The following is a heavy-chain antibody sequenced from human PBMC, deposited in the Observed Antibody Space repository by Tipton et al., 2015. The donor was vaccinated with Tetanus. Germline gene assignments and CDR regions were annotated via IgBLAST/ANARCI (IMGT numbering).Heavy chain of an antibody. CDR1: GDSISSFY. J-gene: IGHJ6*02. D-gene: IGHD3-10*01. CDR2: IYTSGST. V-gene: IGHV4-4*07. Sequence: TLSLTCSVSGDSISSFYWSWIRQPAGKGLEWIGRIYTSGSTNYNPSLKSRVTISEDRSKNQISLRLRSVTAADTAVYYCARVKGTYNHYGLDVWGQGTTVTVAS. CDR3: ARVKGTYNHYGLDV.